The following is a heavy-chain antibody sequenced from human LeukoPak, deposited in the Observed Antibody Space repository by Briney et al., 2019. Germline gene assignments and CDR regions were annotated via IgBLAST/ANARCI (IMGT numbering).Heavy chain of an antibody. CDR1: GGSISSGGYY. J-gene: IGHJ1*01. D-gene: IGHD3-16*02. V-gene: IGHV4-39*07. Sequence: PSETLSLTCTVSGGSISSGGYYRSWIRQHPGKGLEWIGEINHSGSTNYNPSLKSRVTISVDTSKNQFSLKLSSVTAADTAVYYCARGPGYPLHWGQGTLVTVSS. CDR2: INHSGST. CDR3: ARGPGYPLH.